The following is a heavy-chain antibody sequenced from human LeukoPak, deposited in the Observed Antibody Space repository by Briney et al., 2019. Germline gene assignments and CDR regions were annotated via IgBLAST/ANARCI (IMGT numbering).Heavy chain of an antibody. CDR2: MYYSGST. CDR1: SGSISTTSYY. V-gene: IGHV4-39*07. D-gene: IGHD3-10*01. Sequence: PSETLSLTCTVSSGSISTTSYYWGWIRQPPGMGLEWIGSMYYSGSTYYNPSLKSRVTISVDTSKSQFSLILSSVTAADTAVYYWAKEMRSPRGGFDYWDQGTLVTASS. CDR3: AKEMRSPRGGFDY. J-gene: IGHJ4*02.